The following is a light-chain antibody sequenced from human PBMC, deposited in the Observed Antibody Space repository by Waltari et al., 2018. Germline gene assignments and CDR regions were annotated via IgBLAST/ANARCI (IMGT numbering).Light chain of an antibody. CDR2: DVS. Sequence: QSALNQPASVSGSPGQSIAIHCTGISRDVGGYNYVSLYQQHPGKAPKLMIFDVSDRPSGVSNRFSGSKSGNTASLTISGLQVEDEADYYCSSYASSTTPLFGGGTKLTVL. J-gene: IGLJ3*02. CDR1: SRDVGGYNY. V-gene: IGLV2-14*03. CDR3: SSYASSTTPL.